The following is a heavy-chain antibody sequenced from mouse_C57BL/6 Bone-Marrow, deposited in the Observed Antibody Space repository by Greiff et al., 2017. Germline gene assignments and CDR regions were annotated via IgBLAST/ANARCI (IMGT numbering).Heavy chain of an antibody. V-gene: IGHV1-81*01. Sequence: VHLVESGAELARPGASVKLSCKASGYTFTSYGISWVKQRTGQGLEWIGEIYPRSGNTYYNEKFKGKATLTADKSSSTAYMELRSLTSEDSAVYFCARSLIYYDYDTVAYWGQGTLVTVSA. D-gene: IGHD2-4*01. CDR1: GYTFTSYG. CDR3: ARSLIYYDYDTVAY. CDR2: IYPRSGNT. J-gene: IGHJ3*01.